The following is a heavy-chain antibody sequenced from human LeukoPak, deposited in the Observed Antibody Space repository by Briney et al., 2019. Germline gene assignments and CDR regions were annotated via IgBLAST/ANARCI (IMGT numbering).Heavy chain of an antibody. CDR3: ARGHPSGGSCYSHDY. V-gene: IGHV4-31*03. CDR2: IYYSGST. CDR1: GGSISSGGYY. Sequence: SQTLSLTCTVSGGSISSGGYYWSWIRQHPGKGLEWIEYIYYSGSTYYNPSLKSRVTISVDTSKNQFSLKLSSVTAADTAVYYCARGHPSGGSCYSHDYWGQGTLVTVSS. D-gene: IGHD2-15*01. J-gene: IGHJ4*02.